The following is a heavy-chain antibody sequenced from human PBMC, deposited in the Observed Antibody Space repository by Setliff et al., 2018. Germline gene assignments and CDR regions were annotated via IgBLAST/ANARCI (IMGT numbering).Heavy chain of an antibody. D-gene: IGHD4-17*01. J-gene: IGHJ4*01. CDR1: GYTFTNYY. Sequence: ASVKVSCKASGYTFTNYYINWVRQAPGRGLEWMGMINTRAGTTSYAQKYQGSVTMTRDTSTRTVYMELSSLRSEDTAVYYCARGGSPDWDTTHCRYGDYVYWGQGALVTVSS. CDR3: ARGGSPDWDTTHCRYGDYVY. CDR2: INTRAGTT. V-gene: IGHV1-46*03.